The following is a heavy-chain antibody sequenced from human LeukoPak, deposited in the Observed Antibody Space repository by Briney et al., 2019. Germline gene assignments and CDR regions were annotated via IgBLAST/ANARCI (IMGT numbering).Heavy chain of an antibody. CDR3: AGKIAAAGGGIDY. Sequence: PSETLSLTCTVSGYSISSGYYWGWIRQPPGKGLEWIGSIYHSGSTYYNPSLKSRVTISVDTSKNQFSLKLSSVTAADTAVYYCAGKIAAAGGGIDYWGQGTLVTVSS. D-gene: IGHD6-13*01. J-gene: IGHJ4*02. CDR2: IYHSGST. CDR1: GYSISSGYY. V-gene: IGHV4-38-2*02.